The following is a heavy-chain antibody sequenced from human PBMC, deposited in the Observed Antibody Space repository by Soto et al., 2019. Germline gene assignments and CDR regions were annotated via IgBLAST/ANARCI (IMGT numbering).Heavy chain of an antibody. D-gene: IGHD6-13*01. V-gene: IGHV3-48*03. Sequence: PGGSLRLSCAASGLSLSSYAMNWVRQAPGKGLEWVSYISGSSSAIYYADSVRGRFTVSRDNAKNSLYLQMNSLRAEDTAVYYCARDLAAAGTGWFDPWGQGTLVTVSS. CDR3: ARDLAAAGTGWFDP. CDR2: ISGSSSAI. J-gene: IGHJ5*02. CDR1: GLSLSSYA.